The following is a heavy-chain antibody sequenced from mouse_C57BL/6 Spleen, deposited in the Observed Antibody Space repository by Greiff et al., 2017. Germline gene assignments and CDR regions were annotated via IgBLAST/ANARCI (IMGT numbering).Heavy chain of an antibody. Sequence: VQLKESGGDLVKPGGSLKLSCAASGFTFSSYGMSWVRQTPDKRLEWVATISSGGSYTYYPGSVKGRFTISRYNAKNTLYLQMSSLKSEDTAMYYCARREIDATWFAYWGQGTLVTVSA. D-gene: IGHD2-3*01. CDR3: ARREIDATWFAY. CDR1: GFTFSSYG. CDR2: ISSGGSYT. J-gene: IGHJ3*01. V-gene: IGHV5-6*01.